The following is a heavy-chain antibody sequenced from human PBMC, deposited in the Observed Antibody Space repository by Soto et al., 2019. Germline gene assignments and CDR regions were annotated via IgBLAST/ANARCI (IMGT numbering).Heavy chain of an antibody. CDR3: ARDEDGTYEFDY. CDR2: INSGGSVI. V-gene: IGHV3-48*04. Sequence: EVQLVESGGGLVQPGGSLRLSCAASGFTFTSFGMTWVRQAPGRGLEWVSHINSGGSVILYADSVKGRVTISRDNSKNSLYLEMNSLRADDPAVYFCARDEDGTYEFDYWGQGTLVTVSS. D-gene: IGHD3-22*01. J-gene: IGHJ4*02. CDR1: GFTFTSFG.